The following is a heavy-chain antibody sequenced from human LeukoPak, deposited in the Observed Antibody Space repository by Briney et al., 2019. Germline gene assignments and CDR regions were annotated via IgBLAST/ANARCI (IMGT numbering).Heavy chain of an antibody. CDR1: GFSLSTSGVG. J-gene: IGHJ4*02. D-gene: IGHD3-22*01. CDR3: AHREGYDSSGYHPYFDY. Sequence: SGPTLVNPTQTLTLTCTFSGFSLSTSGVGVGWIRQPPGKALEWLALIYWNEDKRYSPSLKSRLTITKDTSKNQVVLTMTNMDPVDTATYYCAHREGYDSSGYHPYFDYWGQGTLVTVSS. CDR2: IYWNEDK. V-gene: IGHV2-5*01.